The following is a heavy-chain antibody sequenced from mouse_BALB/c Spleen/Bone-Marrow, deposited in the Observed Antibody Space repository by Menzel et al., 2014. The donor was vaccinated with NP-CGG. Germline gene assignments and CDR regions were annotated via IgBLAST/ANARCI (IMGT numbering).Heavy chain of an antibody. V-gene: IGHV1S81*02. CDR1: GYTFSSYY. D-gene: IGHD1-1*01. Sequence: QLQQSGAELVKPGASVKLSCKASGYTFSSYYMYWVKQRPGQGLEWIGEINPSNGGTKFNEKFKSKATLTVDKSSSTAYMQLSSLTSEDSAVYYCTRSNYGYWYFDVWGAGTTVTVSS. CDR3: TRSNYGYWYFDV. CDR2: INPSNGGT. J-gene: IGHJ1*01.